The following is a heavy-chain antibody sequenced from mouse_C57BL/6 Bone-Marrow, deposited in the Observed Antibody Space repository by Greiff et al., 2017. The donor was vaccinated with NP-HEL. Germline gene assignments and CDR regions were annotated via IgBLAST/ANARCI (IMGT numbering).Heavy chain of an antibody. V-gene: IGHV1-9*01. J-gene: IGHJ3*01. CDR2: ILPGSGST. CDR1: GYTFTGYW. Sequence: QVQLKESGAELMKPGASVKLSCKATGYTFTGYWIEWVKQRPGHGLEWIGEILPGSGSTNYNEKFKGKATFTADTSSNTAYMQLSSLTTEDSAIYYCARSSMITTRRRAWFAYWGQGTLVTVSA. CDR3: ARSSMITTRRRAWFAY. D-gene: IGHD2-4*01.